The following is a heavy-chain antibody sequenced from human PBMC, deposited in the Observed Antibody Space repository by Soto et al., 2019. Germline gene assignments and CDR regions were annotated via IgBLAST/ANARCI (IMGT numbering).Heavy chain of an antibody. D-gene: IGHD3-22*01. CDR1: GYTFTSYG. V-gene: IGHV1-18*04. CDR3: ARAVNYYDSSQDDY. J-gene: IGHJ4*02. Sequence: ASVKVSCKASGYTFTSYGISWVRQAPGQGLEWMGWISAYNGNTNYAQKLQGRVTMTTDTSTSTAYMELRSPRSDDTAVYYCARAVNYYDSSQDDYWGQGTLVTVSS. CDR2: ISAYNGNT.